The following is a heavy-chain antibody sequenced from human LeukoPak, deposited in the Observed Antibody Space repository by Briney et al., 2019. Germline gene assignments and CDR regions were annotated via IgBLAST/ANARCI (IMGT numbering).Heavy chain of an antibody. D-gene: IGHD5-18*01. CDR2: IYYSGST. CDR3: ARTTEGGYTYGYFYYYYMDV. CDR1: GGSISSYY. Sequence: SETLSLTCTVSGGSISSYYWSWIRQPPGPGLEWIGYIYYSGSTNYNPSLKSRITISVDTSKNQFSLKLTSVTAADTAVYYCARTTEGGYTYGYFYYYYMDVWGKGTTVTISS. J-gene: IGHJ6*03. V-gene: IGHV4-59*01.